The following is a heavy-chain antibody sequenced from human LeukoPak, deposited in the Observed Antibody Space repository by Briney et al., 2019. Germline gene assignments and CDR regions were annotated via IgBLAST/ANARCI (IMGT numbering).Heavy chain of an antibody. CDR3: ARGPPPDFDC. J-gene: IGHJ4*02. CDR1: GGSISSGGYY. V-gene: IGHV4-30-2*01. Sequence: SSQTLSLTCTVSGGSISSGGYYWSWIRQPPGKGLEWIGYIYHSGSTYYNPSLKSRVTISVDRSKNQFSLKLSSVTAADTAVYYCARGPPPDFDCWGQGTLVTVSS. CDR2: IYHSGST.